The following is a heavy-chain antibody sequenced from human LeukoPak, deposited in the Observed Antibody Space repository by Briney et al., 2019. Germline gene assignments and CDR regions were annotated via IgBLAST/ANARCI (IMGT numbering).Heavy chain of an antibody. CDR3: ARQGPRGHYYYYYYMDV. J-gene: IGHJ6*03. V-gene: IGHV1-2*02. Sequence: ASVKVSCKASGYTFTGYYMHWVRQAPGQGLEWMGWINPNNGGTNYAQKFQGRVTMTRDTSISTAYMELSRLRSDDTAVYYCARQGPRGHYYYYYYMDVWGKGTTVTISS. D-gene: IGHD3-10*01. CDR1: GYTFTGYY. CDR2: INPNNGGT.